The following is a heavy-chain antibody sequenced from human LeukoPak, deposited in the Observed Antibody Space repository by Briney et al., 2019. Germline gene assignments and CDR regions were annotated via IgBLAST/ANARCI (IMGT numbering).Heavy chain of an antibody. D-gene: IGHD2-15*01. CDR2: IYSNGKE. Sequence: PGGSLRLSCSASGFSVDSSYMSWVRQAPGKGLEWVSVIYSNGKEYYAESAKGRFTISRDISKNSLDLQMNRLRVEDTAVYYCARASPTSGIDSWGQGTLVIVSS. J-gene: IGHJ5*01. V-gene: IGHV3-53*01. CDR1: GFSVDSSY. CDR3: ARASPTSGIDS.